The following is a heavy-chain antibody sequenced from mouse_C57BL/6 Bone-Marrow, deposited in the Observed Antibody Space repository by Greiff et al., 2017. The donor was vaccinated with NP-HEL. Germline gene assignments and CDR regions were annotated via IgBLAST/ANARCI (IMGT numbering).Heavy chain of an antibody. CDR3: ATPSRLGFAY. CDR1: GYTFTSYW. Sequence: QVQLQQPGAELVKPGASVKLSCKASGYTFTSYWMQWVKQRPGQGLEWIGEIDPSDRYPNYNQKFKGKATLTVDTSSSTAYMQLSSLTSEDSAVYYCATPSRLGFAYWGQGTLVTVSA. D-gene: IGHD1-1*01. CDR2: IDPSDRYP. J-gene: IGHJ3*01. V-gene: IGHV1-50*01.